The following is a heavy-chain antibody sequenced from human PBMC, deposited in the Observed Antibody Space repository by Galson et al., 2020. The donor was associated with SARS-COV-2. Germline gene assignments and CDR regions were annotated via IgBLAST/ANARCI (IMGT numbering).Heavy chain of an antibody. D-gene: IGHD7-27*01. J-gene: IGHJ4*02. CDR1: GFTFSSYG. Sequence: GESLKISCAASGFTFSSYGMHWVRQAPGKGLEWVAVISDDGGNKYYADSVKGRFTISRDNSKNTLYLQMNSLRAEDTAVYYCAKDLGIDYWGQGTLVTVSS. CDR2: ISDDGGNK. CDR3: AKDLGIDY. V-gene: IGHV3-30*18.